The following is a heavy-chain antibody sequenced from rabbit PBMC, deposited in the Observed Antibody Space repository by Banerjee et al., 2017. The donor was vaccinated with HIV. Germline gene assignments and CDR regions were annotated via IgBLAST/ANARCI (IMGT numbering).Heavy chain of an antibody. V-gene: IGHV1S45*01. D-gene: IGHD1-1*01. CDR3: ARGGVGSTGYTYAFDP. J-gene: IGHJ2*01. CDR1: GFSFSSSDY. CDR2: INTGSATT. Sequence: QEQLEESGGDLVKPEGSLTLTCTASGFSFSSSDYMCWVRQAPGKGLEWIGCINTGSATTYYASWAKGRFTISKTSSTTVTLQMTSLTAADTATYFCARGGVGSTGYTYAFDPWGPGTLVTVS.